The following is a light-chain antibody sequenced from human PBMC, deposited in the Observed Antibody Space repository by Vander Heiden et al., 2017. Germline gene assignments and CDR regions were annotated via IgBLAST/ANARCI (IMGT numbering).Light chain of an antibody. CDR3: QHSYSAPYT. CDR1: QSSTSY. Sequence: DIQMTQSPSSLSASVGDRVTITCRASQSSTSYLNWYQQKPGEAPKRLIYAASTLESGVPSRFSGSGSGTDFTLTISSLQPEDFATYYWQHSYSAPYTVGQGTKLEIK. CDR2: AAS. J-gene: IGKJ2*01. V-gene: IGKV1-39*01.